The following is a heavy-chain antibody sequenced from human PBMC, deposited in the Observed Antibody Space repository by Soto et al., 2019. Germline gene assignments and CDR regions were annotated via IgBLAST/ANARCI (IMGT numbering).Heavy chain of an antibody. Sequence: SETLSLTCTVSRGSNSSGTNYRAWIRQPPGKGLEWIANIYYSGSTVYTPSLKSRVTISLDTSKNQFALRLESATAADTAVYYCSRHEAGWYFDSSGQGTLVTVSS. D-gene: IGHD6-25*01. CDR1: RGSNSSGTNY. CDR3: SRHEAGWYFDS. J-gene: IGHJ4*02. CDR2: IYYSGST. V-gene: IGHV4-39*01.